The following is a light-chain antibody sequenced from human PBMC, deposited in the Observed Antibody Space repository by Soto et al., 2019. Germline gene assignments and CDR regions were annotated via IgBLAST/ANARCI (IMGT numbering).Light chain of an antibody. CDR1: QSVSSKY. V-gene: IGKV3-11*01. Sequence: IVLTHSPGTLSLSLGERATLSCRASQSVSSKYLAWYQQKPGQAPSLLIWAASSGATGIPARFSGSGSGTDFTLTISSLEPEDFAVYYCQQRGNWRTFGQGTKVDIK. CDR3: QQRGNWRT. CDR2: AAS. J-gene: IGKJ1*01.